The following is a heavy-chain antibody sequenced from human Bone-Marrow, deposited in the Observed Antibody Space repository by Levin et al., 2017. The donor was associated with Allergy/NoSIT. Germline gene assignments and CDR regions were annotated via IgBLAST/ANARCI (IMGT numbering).Heavy chain of an antibody. CDR3: ARNGAWAFEF. Sequence: PSQTLSLTCASSGFTFSGYWMAWVRQAPGKGLEWVANINRDGGDGYYVDSVKGRFTISRDNARNSLDLQMNRLRVEDTAVYYCARNGAWAFEFWGQGTLVTVSS. CDR2: INRDGGDG. V-gene: IGHV3-7*02. J-gene: IGHJ4*02. CDR1: GFTFSGYW. D-gene: IGHD2-8*01.